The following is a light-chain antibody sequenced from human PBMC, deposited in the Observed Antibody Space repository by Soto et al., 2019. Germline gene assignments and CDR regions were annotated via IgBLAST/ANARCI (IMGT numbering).Light chain of an antibody. Sequence: EIVMTQSPATLSVSPGESATLSCRASQSVSIHLGWFQQKPGQVPRLLIYGTSRRVSGIPARFSGSGSGTEFTLTISGLQSEDAAVYYCQQYGSSLTWTFGQGTKVDIK. CDR1: QSVSIH. CDR3: QQYGSSLTWT. CDR2: GTS. J-gene: IGKJ1*01. V-gene: IGKV3-15*01.